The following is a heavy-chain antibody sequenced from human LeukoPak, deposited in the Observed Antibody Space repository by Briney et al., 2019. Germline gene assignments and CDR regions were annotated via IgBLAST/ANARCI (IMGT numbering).Heavy chain of an antibody. CDR1: GYTFTGYY. D-gene: IGHD2-2*01. V-gene: IGHV1-2*06. Sequence: GASVKVSCKASGYTFTGYYMHWVRQAPGQGLEWMGRLNPNSGGTNYAQKFQGRVTMTRDTSISTAYMELSRLRSDDTAVYYCARDPGYCSSTSCYEGDYWGQGTLVTVSS. CDR3: ARDPGYCSSTSCYEGDY. CDR2: LNPNSGGT. J-gene: IGHJ4*02.